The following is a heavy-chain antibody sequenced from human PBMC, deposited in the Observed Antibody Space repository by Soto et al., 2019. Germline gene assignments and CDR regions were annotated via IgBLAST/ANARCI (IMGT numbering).Heavy chain of an antibody. CDR2: ISGSGGST. V-gene: IGHV3-23*01. Sequence: EVQLLESGGGLVQPGGSLRLSCAASGFTFSSYAMRWVRQAPVKGLEWVSAISGSGGSTYYADSVKGRFTISRHKCKSTLYLQRNSPRVNDRAVYYGAGRGSGTKDAYWGQGTRVNVSS. D-gene: IGHD1-26*01. CDR1: GFTFSSYA. J-gene: IGHJ4*02. CDR3: AGRGSGTKDAY.